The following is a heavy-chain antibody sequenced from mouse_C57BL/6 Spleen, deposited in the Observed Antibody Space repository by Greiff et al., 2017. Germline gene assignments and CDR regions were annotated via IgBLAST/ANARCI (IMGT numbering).Heavy chain of an antibody. J-gene: IGHJ2*01. Sequence: EVQLVESGEGLVKPGGSLKLSCAASGFTFSSYAMSWVRQTPEKRLEWVAYISSGGDYIYYADTVKGRFTISRDNARNTLYLQMSSLKSEDTAMYYCTRDQDYYGSRVNYFDYWGQGTTLTVSS. D-gene: IGHD1-1*01. V-gene: IGHV5-9-1*02. CDR2: ISSGGDYI. CDR3: TRDQDYYGSRVNYFDY. CDR1: GFTFSSYA.